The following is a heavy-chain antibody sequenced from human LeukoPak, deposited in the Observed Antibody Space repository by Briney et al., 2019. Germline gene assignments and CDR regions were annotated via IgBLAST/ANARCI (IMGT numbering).Heavy chain of an antibody. D-gene: IGHD6-13*01. V-gene: IGHV3-7*03. Sequence: QPGGSLRLSCAASGITFRIYWMSWVRQAPGKGLEWVANIKQDGREKYYMDSVKDRFTISRDNARNSLFLQMHSLRAEDTALYYCARDLQLATDAFDIWGQGTMVTVSS. CDR2: IKQDGREK. CDR1: GITFRIYW. J-gene: IGHJ3*02. CDR3: ARDLQLATDAFDI.